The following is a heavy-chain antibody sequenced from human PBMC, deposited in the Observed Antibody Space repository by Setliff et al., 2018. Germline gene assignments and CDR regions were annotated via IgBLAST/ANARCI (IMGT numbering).Heavy chain of an antibody. V-gene: IGHV7-4-1*02. D-gene: IGHD3-16*02. CDR1: GFTFTDYL. CDR3: ARASRFATIVWKGDYYMDV. Sequence: ASVKVSCKASGFTFTDYLMNWMRQAPEQGLEWMGWINTNTGNPSYAQVFPGRFVFSLDTSVSTAYLQISSLKPEDTAMYYCARASRFATIVWKGDYYMDVWGKGTTVTVSS. J-gene: IGHJ6*03. CDR2: INTNTGNP.